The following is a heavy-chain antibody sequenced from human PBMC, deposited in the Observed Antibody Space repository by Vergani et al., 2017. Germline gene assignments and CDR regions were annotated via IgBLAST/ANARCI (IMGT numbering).Heavy chain of an antibody. J-gene: IGHJ6*02. CDR3: AKDRNIVAISGRFRGMDV. Sequence: VDLVESGGGFVQPGGSRRLSCAASGFSFSSYGMHWVRQAPGKGLEWVAFIRYDGSNKYYADSVKGRFTISRDNSKNTLYLQMNSLRAEDTAVYYCAKDRNIVAISGRFRGMDVWGQGTTVTVSS. V-gene: IGHV3-30*02. CDR1: GFSFSSYG. CDR2: IRYDGSNK. D-gene: IGHD5-12*01.